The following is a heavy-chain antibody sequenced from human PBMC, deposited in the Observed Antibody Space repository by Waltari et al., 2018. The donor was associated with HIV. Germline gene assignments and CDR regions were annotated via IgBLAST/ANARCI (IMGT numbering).Heavy chain of an antibody. CDR1: GYTFTLYD. CDR2: MNPNSGNT. D-gene: IGHD3-10*01. V-gene: IGHV1-8*01. Sequence: QVQLVQSGAEVKKPGASVKVSCKASGYTFTLYDIKWLRQATGQGLEWMGWMNPNSGNTGYAQKFQGRVTMTRNTSISTAYMELSSLRSEDTAVYYCASRYRAMVRGLGYWGQGTLVTVSS. CDR3: ASRYRAMVRGLGY. J-gene: IGHJ4*02.